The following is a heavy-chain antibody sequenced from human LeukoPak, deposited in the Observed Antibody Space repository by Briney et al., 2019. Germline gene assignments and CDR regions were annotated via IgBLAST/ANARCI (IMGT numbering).Heavy chain of an antibody. CDR2: IHYSGST. J-gene: IGHJ3*02. V-gene: IGHV4-39*01. CDR1: GGSISSSSYY. D-gene: IGHD3-10*01. CDR3: ARLPIMVREIAHDAFDI. Sequence: SETLSLTCTVSGGSISSSSYYWGWIRQPPGKGLEWIGSIHYSGSTYYNPSLKSRVTISVDTSKNQFSLKLSSVTAADTAVYYCARLPIMVREIAHDAFDIWGQGTMVTVSS.